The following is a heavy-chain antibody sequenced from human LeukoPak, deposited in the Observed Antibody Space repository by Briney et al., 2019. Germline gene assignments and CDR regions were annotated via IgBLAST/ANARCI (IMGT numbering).Heavy chain of an antibody. Sequence: GGSLRLSCAASGFTFSTYSMNWVRQAPGKGLEWVSSISSDSKYIYYADSLKGRFTISRDNAKNSLYLQMISLRAEDTAVYYCARQTARYWYFDLWGRGTLVTVSS. CDR1: GFTFSTYS. D-gene: IGHD1-14*01. V-gene: IGHV3-21*01. J-gene: IGHJ2*01. CDR3: ARQTARYWYFDL. CDR2: ISSDSKYI.